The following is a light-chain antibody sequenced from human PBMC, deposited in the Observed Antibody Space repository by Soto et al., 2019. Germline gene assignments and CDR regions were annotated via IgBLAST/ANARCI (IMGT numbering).Light chain of an antibody. CDR1: SSDVGGYDA. CDR2: GVT. CDR3: SSYTSRATVV. Sequence: QSALTQPASVSGSPGQSITISCTGPSSDVGGYDAVSWYQKQPDKAPKLIIYGVTNRPSGVSSRFSGSKSGNTASLTISGLRTDDEADYFRSSYTSRATVVFGTGTKLTVL. V-gene: IGLV2-14*03. J-gene: IGLJ1*01.